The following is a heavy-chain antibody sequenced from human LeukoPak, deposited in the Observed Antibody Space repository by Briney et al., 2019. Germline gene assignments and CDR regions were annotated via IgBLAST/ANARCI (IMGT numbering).Heavy chain of an antibody. CDR3: MRSRWFDF. Sequence: ASVKVSCKASGYTFTIYYIHWVRQAPGLGLEWMGMINPSDSSPTYAQKFQGRVTMTRDTSTTTVYMELSSLRSEDTAVYYCMRSRWFDFWGQGTLVTVSS. J-gene: IGHJ4*02. CDR1: GYTFTIYY. D-gene: IGHD2-15*01. V-gene: IGHV1-46*01. CDR2: INPSDSSP.